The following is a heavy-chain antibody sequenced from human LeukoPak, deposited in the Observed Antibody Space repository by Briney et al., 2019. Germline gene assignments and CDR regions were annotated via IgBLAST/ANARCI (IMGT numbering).Heavy chain of an antibody. J-gene: IGHJ6*03. V-gene: IGHV5-51*01. CDR3: ARQGSGYSPTYYYYMDV. CDR1: GYSFTSYW. D-gene: IGHD5-18*01. Sequence: RGESLKTSCKGSGYSFTSYWIGWVRQMPGKGLEWMGIIYPGDSDTRYSPSFQGQVTISADKSISTAYLQWSSLKASDTAMYYCARQGSGYSPTYYYYMDVWGKGTTVTISS. CDR2: IYPGDSDT.